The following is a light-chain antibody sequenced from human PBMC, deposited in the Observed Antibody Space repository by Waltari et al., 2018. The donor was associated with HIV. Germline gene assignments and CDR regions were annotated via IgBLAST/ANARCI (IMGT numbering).Light chain of an antibody. Sequence: QSVLTQPPSASGTPGQRVSISCSGSSPNIGSNLVNWYQQLPGTAPKLLIYSNNQRPSGVPDRFSGSKSGTSASLAISGLQSEDDADYYCAAWDDSLNAWVFGGGTKLTVL. CDR2: SNN. CDR1: SPNIGSNL. V-gene: IGLV1-44*01. CDR3: AAWDDSLNAWV. J-gene: IGLJ3*02.